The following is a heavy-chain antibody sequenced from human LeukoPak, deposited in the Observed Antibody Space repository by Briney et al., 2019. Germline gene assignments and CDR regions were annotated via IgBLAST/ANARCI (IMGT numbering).Heavy chain of an antibody. V-gene: IGHV4-59*01. CDR2: IYYSWST. Sequence: SETLSLTCTVSGGSISSYYWSWIRQPPGKGLEWIGYIYYSWSTHYNPSLKSRVTISVDTSKNQFSLKLRSVTAADTAVYYCARTTEGYAGGPGYSYYYYMDVWGKGTTVTISS. J-gene: IGHJ6*03. D-gene: IGHD5-12*01. CDR3: ARTTEGYAGGPGYSYYYYMDV. CDR1: GGSISSYY.